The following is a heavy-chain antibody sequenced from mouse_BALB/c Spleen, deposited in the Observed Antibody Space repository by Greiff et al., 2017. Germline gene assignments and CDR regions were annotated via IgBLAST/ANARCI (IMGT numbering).Heavy chain of an antibody. J-gene: IGHJ1*01. CDR3: ARNYRYDGWYFDV. CDR2: ISSGSSTI. CDR1: GFTFSSFG. D-gene: IGHD2-14*01. Sequence: EVQGVESGGGLVQPGGSRKLSCAASGFTFSSFGMHWVRQAPEKGLEWVAYISSGSSTIYYADTVKGRFTISRDNPKNTLFLQMTSLRSEDTAMYYCARNYRYDGWYFDVWGAGTTVTVSS. V-gene: IGHV5-17*02.